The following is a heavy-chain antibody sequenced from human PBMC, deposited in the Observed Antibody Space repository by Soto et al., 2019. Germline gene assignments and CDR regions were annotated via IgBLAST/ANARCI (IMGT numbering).Heavy chain of an antibody. J-gene: IGHJ4*02. CDR1: GFTFTSFE. CDR2: ISNSGSTI. D-gene: IGHD6-19*01. CDR3: AREAGFYFDY. Sequence: PGGSLSLSCAASGFTFTSFEMNWVRQAPGKGLEGVSYISNSGSTIYYSDSVKGRFTISRDTAKNSLYLQMNSLRAEDTAVYYCAREAGFYFDYLGQGTLVTVSS. V-gene: IGHV3-48*03.